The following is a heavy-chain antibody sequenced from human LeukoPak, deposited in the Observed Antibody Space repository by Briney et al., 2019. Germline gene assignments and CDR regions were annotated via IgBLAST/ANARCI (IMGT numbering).Heavy chain of an antibody. J-gene: IGHJ3*02. Sequence: SQTLSLTCNVSGVSVSDGRYYWTWIRQHPGKGLEWIGYKYYSGSAKYNPSLKSRLTISIDTSKNQFSLHLSSVNAADTATYYCATPYCSSISCLDVFNMWGQGTRVTVSS. CDR2: KYYSGSA. V-gene: IGHV4-31*03. CDR1: GVSVSDGRYY. CDR3: ATPYCSSISCLDVFNM. D-gene: IGHD2-2*01.